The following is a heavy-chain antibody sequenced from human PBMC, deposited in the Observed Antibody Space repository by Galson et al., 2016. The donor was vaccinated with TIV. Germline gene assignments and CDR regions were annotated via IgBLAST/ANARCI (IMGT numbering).Heavy chain of an antibody. J-gene: IGHJ4*02. CDR1: GFTFNTYW. Sequence: SLRLSCAASGFTFNTYWMIWVRQAPGKGLEWVANIKHDGSEKYYVDSVKGRFTISRDNAKSSLYLQMNSLRAEDTAVHYCARGRHVDYWGQGTLVTVSS. V-gene: IGHV3-7*01. CDR3: ARGRHVDY. CDR2: IKHDGSEK.